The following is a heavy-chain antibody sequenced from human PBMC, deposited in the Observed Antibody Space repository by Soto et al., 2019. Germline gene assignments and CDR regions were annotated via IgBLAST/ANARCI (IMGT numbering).Heavy chain of an antibody. J-gene: IGHJ6*03. Sequence: VQLVESGGGLVQPGRSLRLSCAASGFTFDDYAMHWVRQAPGKGLEWVSGISWNSGSIGYADSVKGRFTISRDNAKNSLYLQMNSLRAEDTALYYWAKGSSGWLLYYMDVWGKGTTVTVSS. CDR3: AKGSSGWLLYYMDV. D-gene: IGHD6-19*01. V-gene: IGHV3-9*01. CDR1: GFTFDDYA. CDR2: ISWNSGSI.